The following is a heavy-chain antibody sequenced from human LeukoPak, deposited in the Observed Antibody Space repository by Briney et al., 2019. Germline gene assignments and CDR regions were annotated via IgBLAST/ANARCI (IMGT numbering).Heavy chain of an antibody. CDR1: GFTVSTNY. J-gene: IGHJ4*02. V-gene: IGHV3-53*01. CDR3: ARERVNSYGSPFGY. CDR2: IYSGGSS. D-gene: IGHD5-18*01. Sequence: GGSLRLSCAASGFTVSTNYMSWVRQAPGKGLEWVSVIYSGGSSYYADSVKGRFTISRDNSKNTLYLQMNSLRAEDTAVYYCARERVNSYGSPFGYWGQGTLVTVSS.